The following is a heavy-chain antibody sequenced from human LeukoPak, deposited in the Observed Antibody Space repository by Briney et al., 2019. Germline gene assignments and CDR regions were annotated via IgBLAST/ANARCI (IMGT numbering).Heavy chain of an antibody. J-gene: IGHJ5*02. V-gene: IGHV4-39*01. CDR3: ARRRKDLNWFDP. Sequence: SETLSLTCTVSGDSISSSDFYWDWIRRPPGKGLEWIALINYSGRTFYNPSLESRVTISVDMSKNQFSLRLNSVTAADTAVYYCARRRKDLNWFDPWGQGTLVTVSS. CDR1: GDSISSSDFY. CDR2: INYSGRT.